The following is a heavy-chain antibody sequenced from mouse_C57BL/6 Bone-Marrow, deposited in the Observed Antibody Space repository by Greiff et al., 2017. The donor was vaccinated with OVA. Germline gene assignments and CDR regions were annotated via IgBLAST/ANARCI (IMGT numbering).Heavy chain of an antibody. Sequence: QVHVKQPGAELVRPGTSVTLSCKASGYTFTSYWMHWVKQRPGQGLEWIGVIDPSDSYTNYNQKFKGKATLTVDTSSSTAYMQLSSLTSEDSAVYYCAREESYYEGYWGQGTTLTVSS. V-gene: IGHV1-59*01. J-gene: IGHJ2*01. CDR3: AREESYYEGY. D-gene: IGHD1-1*01. CDR2: IDPSDSYT. CDR1: GYTFTSYW.